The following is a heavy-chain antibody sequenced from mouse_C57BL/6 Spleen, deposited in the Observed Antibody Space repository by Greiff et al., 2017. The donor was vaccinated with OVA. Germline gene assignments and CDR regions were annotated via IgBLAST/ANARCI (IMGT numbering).Heavy chain of an antibody. V-gene: IGHV1-59*01. CDR2: IDPSDSYT. CDR1: GYTFTSSW. CDR3: ATDGPRVFDY. J-gene: IGHJ2*01. Sequence: QVQLQQPGAELVRPGTSVKLSCKASGYTFTSSWMHWVKPRPGQGLEWIGVIDPSDSYTNYTQKFKGKATLTLATSSCTAYMQLSSLTSEDSAVYYCATDGPRVFDYWGQGTTLTVSS. D-gene: IGHD3-1*01.